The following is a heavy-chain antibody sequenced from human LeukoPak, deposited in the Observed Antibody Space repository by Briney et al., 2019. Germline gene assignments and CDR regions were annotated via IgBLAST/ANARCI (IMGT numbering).Heavy chain of an antibody. CDR1: GGSISSSSYY. CDR2: IYYSGST. V-gene: IGHV4-39*07. J-gene: IGHJ4*02. D-gene: IGHD6-6*01. CDR3: ARDISTRPHISSYYFDY. Sequence: SETLSLTCTVSGGSISSSSYYWGWIRQPPGKGLEWIGSIYYSGSTYYNPSLKSRFTISVNTSKNQFSLKLSSVTAADTAVYYCARDISTRPHISSYYFDYWGQGTLVTVSS.